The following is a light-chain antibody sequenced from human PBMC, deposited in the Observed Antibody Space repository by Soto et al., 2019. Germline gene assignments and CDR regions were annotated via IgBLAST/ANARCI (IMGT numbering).Light chain of an antibody. Sequence: QSALTQPASVSGSLGQTITLSCTGTSSDIGGYNYVSWYQQYPGRSPKLMIFEVSLRPAGVPDRFSGSKSGNTASLTISGLQAEDEADYYCCSYAGTFYVFGTGTKVTVL. CDR1: SSDIGGYNY. CDR3: CSYAGTFYV. V-gene: IGLV2-14*01. CDR2: EVS. J-gene: IGLJ1*01.